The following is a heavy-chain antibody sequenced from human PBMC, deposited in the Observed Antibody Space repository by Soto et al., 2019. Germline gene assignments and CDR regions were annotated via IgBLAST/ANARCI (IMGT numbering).Heavy chain of an antibody. V-gene: IGHV3-30-3*01. Sequence: GGSLRLSCAASGFTFSSYAMHWVRQAPGKGLEWVAVISYDGSNKYYADSVKGRFTISRDNSKNTLYLQMNSLRAEDTAVYYCASLYSSGANFDYWGQGTLVTVSS. CDR1: GFTFSSYA. J-gene: IGHJ4*02. D-gene: IGHD6-19*01. CDR2: ISYDGSNK. CDR3: ASLYSSGANFDY.